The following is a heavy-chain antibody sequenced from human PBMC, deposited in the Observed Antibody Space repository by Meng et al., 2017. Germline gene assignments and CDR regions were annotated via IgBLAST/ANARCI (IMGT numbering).Heavy chain of an antibody. Sequence: QVPRQEPGPGLGRLSGTLSSTCVVSGGSISSVDWWSWVRQPPGKGLEWIGEIYHGGNTNYNPSLKSRVTISIDKSKNQFSLKLSSVTAADTAVYYCASWIYSCGWQWGQGTLVTVSS. V-gene: IGHV4/OR15-8*02. D-gene: IGHD6-19*01. CDR3: ASWIYSCGWQ. CDR2: IYHGGNT. J-gene: IGHJ4*02. CDR1: GGSISSVDW.